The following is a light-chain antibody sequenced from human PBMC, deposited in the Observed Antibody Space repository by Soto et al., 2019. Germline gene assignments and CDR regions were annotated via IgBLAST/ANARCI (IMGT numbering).Light chain of an antibody. CDR2: DAS. CDR1: QSISSW. CDR3: QQYNSYSPT. Sequence: DIKMTKSPSTLSASVGDRVTITCRASQSISSWLAWYQQKPGKAPKLLIYDASSLESGVPSRFSGSGSGTEFTLTISSLQPDDFATYYCQQYNSYSPTFGGGTKVDI. J-gene: IGKJ4*01. V-gene: IGKV1-5*01.